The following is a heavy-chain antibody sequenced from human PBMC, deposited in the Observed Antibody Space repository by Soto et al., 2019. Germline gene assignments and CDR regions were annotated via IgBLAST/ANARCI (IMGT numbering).Heavy chain of an antibody. CDR1: GFTFDDYA. CDR3: AKGKYCSGGSCYLEYYSRDV. V-gene: IGHV3-9*01. D-gene: IGHD2-15*01. J-gene: IGHJ6*03. CDR2: SSGNSGSI. Sequence: EVQLVESGGGLVQPGRSLRLSCAASGFTFDDYAMHWVRQAPGKGLEWVSGSSGNSGSIGYAESVKGRFTITRDNAKNSLYLHMNSLRAEDTALYYCAKGKYCSGGSCYLEYYSRDVWGKGPKVTVSS.